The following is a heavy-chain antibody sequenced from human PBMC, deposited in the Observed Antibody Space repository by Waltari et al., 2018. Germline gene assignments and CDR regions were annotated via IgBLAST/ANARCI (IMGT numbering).Heavy chain of an antibody. D-gene: IGHD3-10*01. J-gene: IGHJ4*02. CDR1: GGSFSGYY. V-gene: IGHV4-34*01. Sequence: QVQLQQWGAGLLKPSETLSLTCAVYGGSFSGYYWRWIRQPPGKGLEWIGEINHSGSTNYNPSLKSRVTISVDTSKNQFSLKLSSVTAADTAVYYCARGRVKGWFRESAFDYWGQGTLVTVSS. CDR2: INHSGST. CDR3: ARGRVKGWFRESAFDY.